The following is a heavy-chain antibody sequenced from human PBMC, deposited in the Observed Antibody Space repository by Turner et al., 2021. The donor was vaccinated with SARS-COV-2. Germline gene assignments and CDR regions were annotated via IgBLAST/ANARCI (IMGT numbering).Heavy chain of an antibody. CDR3: ARDLCGTSSLGGYFDY. CDR1: GFTVSSNY. D-gene: IGHD2-2*01. CDR2: IYSGGST. J-gene: IGHJ4*02. V-gene: IGHV3-66*02. Sequence: EVQLVESGGGLIQPGGSLRLSRAAAGFTVSSNYMNWVGLAPGKGLDWCSVIYSGGSTYYADSVKGRFTISRDNSKNTLYLQMNSLGAEYSALYYCARDLCGTSSLGGYFDYWGQGTLVTVSS.